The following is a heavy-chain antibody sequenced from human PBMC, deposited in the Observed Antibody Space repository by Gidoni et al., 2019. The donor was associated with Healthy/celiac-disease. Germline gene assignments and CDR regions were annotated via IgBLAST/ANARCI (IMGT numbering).Heavy chain of an antibody. J-gene: IGHJ6*02. CDR1: GYTFTSYD. Sequence: QVQLVQSGAEVKNPGASLKVSCKASGYTFTSYDLNWVRQATGQGLEWMGWMNPNSGNTGYAQKFQGRVTMTRNTSISTAYMELSSLRSEDTAVYYCARGFTTPQRKIYYYYGMDVWGQGTTVTVSS. V-gene: IGHV1-8*01. D-gene: IGHD3-22*01. CDR2: MNPNSGNT. CDR3: ARGFTTPQRKIYYYYGMDV.